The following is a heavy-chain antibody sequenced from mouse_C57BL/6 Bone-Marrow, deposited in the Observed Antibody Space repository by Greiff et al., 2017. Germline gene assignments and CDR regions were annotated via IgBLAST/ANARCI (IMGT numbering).Heavy chain of an antibody. CDR2: IDPNSGGT. D-gene: IGHD2-4*01. CDR3: ARPVYYDYGGYFDY. J-gene: IGHJ2*01. V-gene: IGHV1-72*01. Sequence: QVQLKQPGAELVKPGASVKLSCKASGYTFTSYWMHWVKQRPGRGLEWIGRIDPNSGGTKYNEKFKSKATLTVDKPSITAYMQLSSLTSEDSAVYYCARPVYYDYGGYFDYWGQGTTLTVSS. CDR1: GYTFTSYW.